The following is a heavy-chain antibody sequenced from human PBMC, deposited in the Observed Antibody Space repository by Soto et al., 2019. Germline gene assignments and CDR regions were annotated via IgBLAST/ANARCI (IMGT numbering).Heavy chain of an antibody. CDR3: DSSGYPDYFDY. D-gene: IGHD3-22*01. CDR2: IKQDESDI. CDR1: GLNFSNYW. J-gene: IGHJ4*02. V-gene: IGHV3-7*02. Sequence: GPMRVPCTASGLNFSNYWRSWVSQAPGKGLEWVANIKQDESDIHYVDSVKGRFTISRDNAKNSLYLQMNGLRAEDTAVYYYDSSGYPDYFDYWGQGTLVTVSS.